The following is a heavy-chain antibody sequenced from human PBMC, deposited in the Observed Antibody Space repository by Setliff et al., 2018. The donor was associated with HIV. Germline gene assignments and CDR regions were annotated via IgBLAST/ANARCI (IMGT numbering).Heavy chain of an antibody. D-gene: IGHD3-22*01. CDR2: VNRGRRT. CDR3: AREIPYSYGGRGHPL. V-gene: IGHV4-34*01. Sequence: SETLSLTCALYGGSFSDYYWSWIRQPPGMGLEWIGEVNRGRRTNYNSSLKSRVTISIDTSRNQFSLTVSSVTAADTADYYCAREIPYSYGGRGHPLWGQGTLVTVSS. J-gene: IGHJ4*02. CDR1: GGSFSDYY.